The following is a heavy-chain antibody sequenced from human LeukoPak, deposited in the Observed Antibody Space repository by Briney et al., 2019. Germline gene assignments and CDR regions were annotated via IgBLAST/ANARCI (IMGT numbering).Heavy chain of an antibody. CDR2: INPNSGGT. J-gene: IGHJ4*02. Sequence: ASVKVSCKASGYTFTGYYMYWVRQAPGQGLEWMGSINPNSGGTNYAQRFQGRVTMTSDTSINTAYMELSRLRSDDTAVYYCARGPYYYDSSGYYQSRFDYWGQGTLVTVSS. D-gene: IGHD3-22*01. CDR1: GYTFTGYY. V-gene: IGHV1-2*02. CDR3: ARGPYYYDSSGYYQSRFDY.